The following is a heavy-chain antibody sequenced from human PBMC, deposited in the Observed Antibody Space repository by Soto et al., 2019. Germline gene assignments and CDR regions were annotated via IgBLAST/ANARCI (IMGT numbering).Heavy chain of an antibody. J-gene: IGHJ3*02. D-gene: IGHD3-22*01. CDR1: GFTFGNYG. V-gene: IGHV3-30*03. CDR2: ILYDGSDK. Sequence: SGGSLRLSCAASGFTFGNYGMHWVRQPPGKGLEWMSSILYDGSDKYYADSVKGRFTISRDNSKNTLYLQMNSLRAEDTAVYYCARPLSTYYDSSAYAFDIWGQGAMVTVSS. CDR3: ARPLSTYYDSSAYAFDI.